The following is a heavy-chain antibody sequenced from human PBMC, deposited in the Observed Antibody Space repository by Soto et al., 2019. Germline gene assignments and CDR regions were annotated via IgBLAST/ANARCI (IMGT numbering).Heavy chain of an antibody. V-gene: IGHV3-30-3*01. CDR1: GFTFSSYA. J-gene: IGHJ4*02. CDR2: ISYDGSNK. CDR3: ARDLQLWLDYFDY. D-gene: IGHD5-18*01. Sequence: QVQLVESGGGVVQPGRSLRLSCAASGFTFSSYAMHWVRQAPGKGLEWVAVISYDGSNKYYADSVKGRFTISRDNSKNTLYLQMNSLRAEDTAVYYCARDLQLWLDYFDYWGQGTLVTGSS.